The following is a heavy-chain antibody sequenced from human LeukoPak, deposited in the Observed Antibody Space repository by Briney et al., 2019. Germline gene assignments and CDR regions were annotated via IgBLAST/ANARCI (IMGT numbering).Heavy chain of an antibody. D-gene: IGHD3-22*01. CDR2: IHTNGNT. Sequence: SETLSLTCTVSGASISSSYWSWLRQPPGKGLEWMAYIHTNGNTNSNPSLKSRVTVSVDASKNQFSLKLRSVAAADTALYYCARGYYDSRGFSNPFDSWGQGTLVTVSS. CDR3: ARGYYDSRGFSNPFDS. J-gene: IGHJ4*02. V-gene: IGHV4-4*08. CDR1: GASISSSY.